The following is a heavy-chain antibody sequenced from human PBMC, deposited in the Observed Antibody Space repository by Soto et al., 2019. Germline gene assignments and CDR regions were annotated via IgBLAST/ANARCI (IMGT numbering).Heavy chain of an antibody. CDR2: INHSGRN. CDR3: ATGPLMASGSQKSESSQNPSGCYGMDV. J-gene: IGHJ6*02. Sequence: QVQLQQWGAGLLKPSETLSLTCAVYGGSFSGYYWSWIRQPPGKGLEWIGEINHSGRNNYNPSLNCRVTLSVDTSKHHFSLNLSSLSAAATAVYYCATGPLMASGSQKSESSQNPSGCYGMDVWGQGTTVTVSS. D-gene: IGHD2-8*01. V-gene: IGHV4-34*01. CDR1: GGSFSGYY.